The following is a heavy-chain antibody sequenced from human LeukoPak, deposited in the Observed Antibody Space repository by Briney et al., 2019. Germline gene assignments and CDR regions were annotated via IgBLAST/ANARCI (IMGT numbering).Heavy chain of an antibody. J-gene: IGHJ4*02. V-gene: IGHV3-48*01. CDR3: VRDNSRGQSLGVIY. D-gene: IGHD3-22*01. CDR1: GFTFSTYN. Sequence: GGSLRLSCAASGFTFSTYNMNWVRQAPGKGLEWISYINADSSTIQYADSVRGRFTTSRDNAKNSLYLQMNSLRAEDAAVYYCVRDNSRGQSLGVIYWGQGSLVTVSS. CDR2: INADSSTI.